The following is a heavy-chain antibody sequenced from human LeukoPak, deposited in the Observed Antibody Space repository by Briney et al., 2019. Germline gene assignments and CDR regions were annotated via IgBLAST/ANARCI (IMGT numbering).Heavy chain of an antibody. V-gene: IGHV4-39*07. D-gene: IGHD3-10*01. CDR3: ARGEPYYYGSGSYYSFDY. Sequence: SETLSLTCTVSGGSISSSSYYWGWIRQPPGKGLEWIGSIYYSGSTYYNPSLKSRVTISVDTSKNQFSLKLSSVTAADTAVYYCARGEPYYYGSGSYYSFDYWGQGTLVTVSS. J-gene: IGHJ4*02. CDR1: GGSISSSSYY. CDR2: IYYSGST.